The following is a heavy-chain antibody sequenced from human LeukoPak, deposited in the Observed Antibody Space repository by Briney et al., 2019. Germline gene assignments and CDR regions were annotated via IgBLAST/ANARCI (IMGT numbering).Heavy chain of an antibody. CDR1: GFTFSSYA. D-gene: IGHD3-22*01. V-gene: IGHV3-23*01. J-gene: IGHJ4*02. CDR2: ISSGGDTT. CDR3: AKVATKGNYYDSSGYSLDY. Sequence: GGSLRLSCAASGFTFSSYAMSWVRQAPGKGLEWVSHISSGGDTTYYADSVKGRFTISRDNSKNTLYLQMNSLRAEDTAVFYCAKVATKGNYYDSSGYSLDYWGQGTLVTVSS.